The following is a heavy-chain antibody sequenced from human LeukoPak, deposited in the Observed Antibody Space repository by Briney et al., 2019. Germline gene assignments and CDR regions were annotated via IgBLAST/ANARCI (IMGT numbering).Heavy chain of an antibody. CDR2: IYYSGST. CDR3: ASSPLRGVKNWFDP. J-gene: IGHJ5*02. V-gene: IGHV4-30-4*01. Sequence: SETLSLTCTVSGGSISSGDYYWSWIRQPPGKGLEWIGYIYYSGSTYYNPSLKSRVTISVDTPKNQFSLKLSSVTAADTAVYYCASSPLRGVKNWFDPWGQGTLVTVSS. D-gene: IGHD3-10*01. CDR1: GGSISSGDYY.